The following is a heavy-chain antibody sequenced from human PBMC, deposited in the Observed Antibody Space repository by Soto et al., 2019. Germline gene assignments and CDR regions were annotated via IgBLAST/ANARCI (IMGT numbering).Heavy chain of an antibody. CDR2: IWYDGSNK. CDR1: GFTFSSYG. Sequence: GGSLRLSCAASGFTFSSYGMHWVRQAPGKGLEWVAVIWYDGSNKYYADFVKGRFTISRDNSKNTLYLLMNSLRAEDTAVYYFARDAVGYSYGPNYYYYYGMDVWGQGTTVTVSS. J-gene: IGHJ6*02. D-gene: IGHD5-18*01. V-gene: IGHV3-33*01. CDR3: ARDAVGYSYGPNYYYYYGMDV.